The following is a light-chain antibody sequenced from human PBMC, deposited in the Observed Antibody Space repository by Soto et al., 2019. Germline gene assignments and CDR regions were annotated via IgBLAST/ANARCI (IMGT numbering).Light chain of an antibody. CDR1: SSDVGGYNY. CDR3: SSYAASNNFYFV. Sequence: QSALTQPPSASGSPGQSVTISCTGTSSDVGGYNYVSWYQQYPGRAPQLMIYEVTKRRSGVPDRFSGSKSGNTASLTVSGLQDEDEADYYCSSYAASNNFYFVFGGGTKLTVL. V-gene: IGLV2-8*01. CDR2: EVT. J-gene: IGLJ3*02.